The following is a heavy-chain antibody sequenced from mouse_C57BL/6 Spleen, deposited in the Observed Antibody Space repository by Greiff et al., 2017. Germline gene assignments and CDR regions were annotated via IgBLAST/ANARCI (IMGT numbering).Heavy chain of an antibody. J-gene: IGHJ4*01. Sequence: EVKLVESGEGLVKPGGSLKLSCAASGFTFSSYAMSWVRQTPEKRLEWVAYIRSGGDYIYYADTVKGRFTISRDNARNTLYLQMSRLKSEDTAMDYCTTVYYDYDGDAMDYWGQGTSVTVSS. CDR1: GFTFSSYA. CDR2: IRSGGDYI. CDR3: TTVYYDYDGDAMDY. D-gene: IGHD2-4*01. V-gene: IGHV5-9-1*02.